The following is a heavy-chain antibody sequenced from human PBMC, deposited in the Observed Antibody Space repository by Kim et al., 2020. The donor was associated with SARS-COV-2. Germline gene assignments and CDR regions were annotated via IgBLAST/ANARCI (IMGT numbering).Heavy chain of an antibody. CDR2: IYYSGST. CDR1: GGSVSSGSYY. Sequence: SETLSLTCTVSGGSVSSGSYYWSWIRQPPGKGLEWIGYIYYSGSTNYNPSLKSRVTISVDTSKNQFSLKLSSVTAADTAVYYCARYYGSGSYHNWFDPWGQGTLVTVSS. CDR3: ARYYGSGSYHNWFDP. V-gene: IGHV4-61*01. J-gene: IGHJ5*02. D-gene: IGHD3-10*01.